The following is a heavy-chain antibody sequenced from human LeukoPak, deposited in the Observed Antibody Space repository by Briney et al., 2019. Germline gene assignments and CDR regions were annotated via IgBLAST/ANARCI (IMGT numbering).Heavy chain of an antibody. Sequence: GGSLRLSCAASGFTFSSYGMHWVRQAPGKGLKWVAVIWYDGINKDYADSVRGRFTISRDNAKNSLYLQMNSLRAEDTAVYYCARGPDYDILTGYADYFDYWGQGTLVTVSS. D-gene: IGHD3-9*01. CDR3: ARGPDYDILTGYADYFDY. J-gene: IGHJ4*02. V-gene: IGHV3-33*01. CDR2: IWYDGINK. CDR1: GFTFSSYG.